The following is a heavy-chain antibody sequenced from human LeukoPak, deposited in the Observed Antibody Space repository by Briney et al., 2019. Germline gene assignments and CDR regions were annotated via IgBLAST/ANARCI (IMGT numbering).Heavy chain of an antibody. J-gene: IGHJ4*02. D-gene: IGHD3-3*01. CDR2: ISGSGDRT. Sequence: GRSLRLSCAASGFTFSSYGMHWVRQAPGKGLEWVSAISGSGDRTSYADSVKGRFTISRDNSKNTLYLQMNSLRAEDTAVYYCAKDDQPVWSGYFRYFDYWGQGTLVTVSS. CDR1: GFTFSSYG. CDR3: AKDDQPVWSGYFRYFDY. V-gene: IGHV3-23*01.